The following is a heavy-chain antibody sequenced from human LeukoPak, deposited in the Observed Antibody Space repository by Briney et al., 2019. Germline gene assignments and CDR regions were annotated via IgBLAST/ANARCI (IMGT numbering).Heavy chain of an antibody. CDR2: IYYSGST. CDR3: ARGAKPAAFDY. Sequence: PSETLSLTCTVSGGSISSGGYYWSWIRQHPGKGLEWIGYIYYSGSTYYNPSLKSRVTISVDTSKNQFSLKLSSVTAADTAVYYCARGAKPAAFDYWGQGTLVTVSS. J-gene: IGHJ4*02. CDR1: GGSISSGGYY. V-gene: IGHV4-31*03. D-gene: IGHD6-25*01.